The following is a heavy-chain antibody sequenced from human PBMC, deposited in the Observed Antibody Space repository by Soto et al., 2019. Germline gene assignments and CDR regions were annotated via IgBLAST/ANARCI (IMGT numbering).Heavy chain of an antibody. V-gene: IGHV1-18*01. CDR1: GYTFTSYG. CDR2: ISAYNGNT. D-gene: IGHD6-19*01. J-gene: IGHJ6*02. Sequence: QVQLVQSGAEVKKPGASVKVSCKASGYTFTSYGISWVRQAPGQGLEWMGWISAYNGNTNYAQKLQGRVTMTTDTSTSTAYMELRSLRSDDTAVYYCAMSYSSGPFDYYYYGMDVWGQGTTVTVSS. CDR3: AMSYSSGPFDYYYYGMDV.